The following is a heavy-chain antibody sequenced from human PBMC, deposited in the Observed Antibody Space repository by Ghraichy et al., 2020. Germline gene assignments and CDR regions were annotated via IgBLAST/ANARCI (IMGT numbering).Heavy chain of an antibody. CDR3: ARAETSAFDI. V-gene: IGHV3-74*01. CDR1: GFTFSSYW. J-gene: IGHJ3*02. CDR2: IKSDGSSI. Sequence: GESLNISCAASGFTFSSYWMHWVRQAPGKGLVWVSRIKSDGSSISYADSVKGRFTISRDNAKNTLYLQMNSLRAEDTAVYYCARAETSAFDIWGQGTMVTVSS.